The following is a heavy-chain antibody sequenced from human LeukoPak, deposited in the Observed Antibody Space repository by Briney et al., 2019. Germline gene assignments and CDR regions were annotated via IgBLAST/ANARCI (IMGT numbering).Heavy chain of an antibody. D-gene: IGHD2-2*01. Sequence: GGSLRLSCAASGFTFSSYGMHWVGQAPGKGLEGVAFILYDGSNKYYADSVKGRFTISRDNSKNSLFLQMSSVLGEDTAVYYCAKDVYGGSSTSCYGYYYYYMDVWGKGTTVTVSS. J-gene: IGHJ6*03. CDR3: AKDVYGGSSTSCYGYYYYYMDV. CDR1: GFTFSSYG. CDR2: ILYDGSNK. V-gene: IGHV3-30*02.